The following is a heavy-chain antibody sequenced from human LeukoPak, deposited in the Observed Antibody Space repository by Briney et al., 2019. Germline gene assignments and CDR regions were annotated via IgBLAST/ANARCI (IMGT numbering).Heavy chain of an antibody. J-gene: IGHJ4*02. Sequence: PGRSLRLSCTTTGFTFGDYGMTWVRQTPGKGLEWVANIKQDGTKKNYLDSVKGRFTISRDNTNNSLYLQMSGLRTEDTAVYYCARDNYGGYFDSWGQGTLVTVSS. CDR1: GFTFGDYG. V-gene: IGHV3-7*01. CDR3: ARDNYGGYFDS. D-gene: IGHD4-23*01. CDR2: IKQDGTKK.